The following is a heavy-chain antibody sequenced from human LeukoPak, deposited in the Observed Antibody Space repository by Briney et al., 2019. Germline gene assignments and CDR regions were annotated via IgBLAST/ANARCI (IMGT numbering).Heavy chain of an antibody. J-gene: IGHJ4*02. CDR3: ARPGYCSSTSCYRWDY. CDR1: GGSISSSSYY. CDR2: IYYSGST. V-gene: IGHV4-39*01. D-gene: IGHD2-2*01. Sequence: SETLSLTCTVSGGSISSSSYYWGWIRQPPGKGLEWIGSIYYSGSTYYNPSLKSRITISVDTSKNQFSLKLSSVTAADTAVYYCARPGYCSSTSCYRWDYWGQGTLVTVSS.